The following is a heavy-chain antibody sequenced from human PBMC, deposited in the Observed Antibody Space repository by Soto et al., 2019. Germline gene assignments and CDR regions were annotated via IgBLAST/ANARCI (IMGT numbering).Heavy chain of an antibody. J-gene: IGHJ3*02. V-gene: IGHV3-23*01. CDR2: ISSSGGTT. Sequence: EVQLLESGGGLVQPGGSLRLSCAASGFTFSIYAMSWVRQAPGKGLEWVSGISSSGGTTYSADSVKGRFTSSRDNSKNTLYLQINSLRAEDTAVYFCAKRNWNCRSTSCFVLGAFDIWGQGTMVTVSS. D-gene: IGHD2-2*01. CDR3: AKRNWNCRSTSCFVLGAFDI. CDR1: GFTFSIYA.